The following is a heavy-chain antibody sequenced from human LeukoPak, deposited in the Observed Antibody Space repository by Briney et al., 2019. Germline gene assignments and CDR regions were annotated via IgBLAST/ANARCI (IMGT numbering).Heavy chain of an antibody. V-gene: IGHV3-30-3*01. Sequence: PGGSLRLSCAASGFTFSSYAMHWVRQAPGKGLEWVAVISYDGSNKYYADSVKGRFTISRDNSKNTLYLQTNSLKTEDTAVYYCTTENTFNYYDSRVYYYGGQEPLVTVSS. D-gene: IGHD3-22*01. CDR3: TTENTFNYYDSRVYYY. CDR2: ISYDGSNK. J-gene: IGHJ4*02. CDR1: GFTFSSYA.